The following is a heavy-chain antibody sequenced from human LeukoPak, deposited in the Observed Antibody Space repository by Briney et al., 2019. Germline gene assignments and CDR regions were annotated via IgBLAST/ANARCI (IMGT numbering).Heavy chain of an antibody. V-gene: IGHV1-69*04. CDR1: GGTFSSYT. J-gene: IGHJ4*02. CDR2: IIPILGIA. CDR3: ARDGAVYCSGGSCWDY. D-gene: IGHD2-15*01. Sequence: SVKVSCEASGGTFSSYTISWVRQAPGQGLEWMGRIIPILGIANYAQKFQGRVTITADKSTSTAYMELSSLRSEDTAVYYCARDGAVYCSGGSCWDYWGQGTLVTVSS.